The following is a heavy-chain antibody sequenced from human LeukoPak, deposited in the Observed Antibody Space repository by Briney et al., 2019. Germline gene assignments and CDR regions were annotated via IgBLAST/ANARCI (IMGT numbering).Heavy chain of an antibody. V-gene: IGHV4-59*08. Sequence: SETLSLTCTVSGGSISSYYWSWIRQPPGKGLEWIGCIYYSGSTDYNPSLKSRVTISVDTSKNQFSLKLSSVTAADTAVYYCARGVPHSITMIVVVTPADAFDIWGQGTMVTVSS. CDR2: IYYSGST. J-gene: IGHJ3*02. D-gene: IGHD3-22*01. CDR3: ARGVPHSITMIVVVTPADAFDI. CDR1: GGSISSYY.